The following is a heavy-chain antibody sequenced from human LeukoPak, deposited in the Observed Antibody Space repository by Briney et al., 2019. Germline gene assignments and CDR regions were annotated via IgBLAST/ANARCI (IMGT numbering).Heavy chain of an antibody. CDR3: ARVLGFCSGGSCHGRFDP. J-gene: IGHJ5*02. V-gene: IGHV4-59*01. CDR1: GGSISSYY. D-gene: IGHD2-15*01. Sequence: SETLSLTCTVSGGSISSYYWTWIRQPPGKGLEWVAFIYYSGSTKTNPSLESRVTTSVDTSKNQFSLKLTSVTAADTAVYYCARVLGFCSGGSCHGRFDPWGQGTLVTVSS. CDR2: IYYSGST.